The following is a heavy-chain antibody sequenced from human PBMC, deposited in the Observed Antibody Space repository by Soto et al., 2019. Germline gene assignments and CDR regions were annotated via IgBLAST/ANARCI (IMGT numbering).Heavy chain of an antibody. CDR1: GYALKCYS. J-gene: IGHJ6*02. V-gene: IGHV1-2*04. CDR2: INPNRGGT. D-gene: IGHD3-3*01. Sequence: ASAEVSSKAPGYALKCYSLRSVRQAPGQGREGMGWINPNRGGTSYAQKFQGWVTMTRDTSISTAYMELSRLRSDDTAVYYCARDTMSIFGVVTPSYYYYGMDVWGQGTTVTVSS. CDR3: ARDTMSIFGVVTPSYYYYGMDV.